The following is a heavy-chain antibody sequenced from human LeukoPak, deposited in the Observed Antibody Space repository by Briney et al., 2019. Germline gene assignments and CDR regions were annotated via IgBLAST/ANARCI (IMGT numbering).Heavy chain of an antibody. J-gene: IGHJ4*02. V-gene: IGHV1-18*01. CDR1: GYTFTSYG. Sequence: ASVKVSCKASGYTFTSYGISWVRQAPGQGLEWMGWISAYNGNTNYAQKLQGRVTMTTDTSTSTAYMELRSLRPEDTAMYYCARDMGSGSLHYWGQRTLVTVSS. D-gene: IGHD1-26*01. CDR3: ARDMGSGSLHY. CDR2: ISAYNGNT.